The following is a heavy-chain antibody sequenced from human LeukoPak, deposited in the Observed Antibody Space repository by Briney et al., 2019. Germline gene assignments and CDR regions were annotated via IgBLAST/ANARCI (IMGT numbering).Heavy chain of an antibody. D-gene: IGHD3-22*01. CDR3: ARVRLSRLDADY. CDR2: ITAYNGNT. CDR1: GYSLTSYS. V-gene: IGHV1-18*01. J-gene: IGHJ4*02. Sequence: ASVKVSCKASGYSLTSYSISRVRQAPGQGLEWMGWITAYNGNTDYAQKCQRSVSLITDTSTNTAYMVLRSLRSDDTPMYYCARVRLSRLDADYWGQGTLVTVSS.